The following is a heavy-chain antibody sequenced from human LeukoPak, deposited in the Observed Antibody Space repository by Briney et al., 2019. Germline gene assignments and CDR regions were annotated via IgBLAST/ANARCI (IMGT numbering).Heavy chain of an antibody. J-gene: IGHJ4*02. V-gene: IGHV1-69*13. CDR3: ARGTLGYCSSTSCYIPDDY. Sequence: ASVKVSCKASGRTFSSYAISWVRQAPGQGLEWIGGIIPIFGTANYAQKFQGRVTITADESTSTAYMELSSLRSEDTAVYYCARGTLGYCSSTSCYIPDDYWGQGTLVTVSS. CDR2: IIPIFGTA. CDR1: GRTFSSYA. D-gene: IGHD2-2*02.